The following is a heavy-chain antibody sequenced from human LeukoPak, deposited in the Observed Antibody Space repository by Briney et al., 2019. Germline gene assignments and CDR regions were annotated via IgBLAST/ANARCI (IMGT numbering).Heavy chain of an antibody. CDR2: ISGSGGST. J-gene: IGHJ3*02. Sequence: GGTLRLSCAASGFTFSSYGMSWVRQAPGKGLEGFSAISGSGGSTYYADSVKGRFTISRDNSKKTLYLQMNSLRAEDTGVYYWARKGRGSGWYRGAFDIWGQGTMVTVSS. V-gene: IGHV3-23*01. CDR3: ARKGRGSGWYRGAFDI. CDR1: GFTFSSYG. D-gene: IGHD6-19*01.